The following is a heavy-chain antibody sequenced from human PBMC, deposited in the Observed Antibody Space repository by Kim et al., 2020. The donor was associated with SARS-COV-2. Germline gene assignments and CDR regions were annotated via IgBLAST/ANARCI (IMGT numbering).Heavy chain of an antibody. CDR3: ARDQSGGVHDY. Sequence: SETLSLTCTDSGGSISSYYWSWIRQPPGKGLEWIGYIYYSGSTNYNPSLKSRVTISVDTSKNQFSLKLSSVTAADTAVYYCARDQSGGVHDYWGQGTLVTVSS. V-gene: IGHV4-59*13. J-gene: IGHJ4*02. CDR2: IYYSGST. CDR1: GGSISSYY. D-gene: IGHD3-16*01.